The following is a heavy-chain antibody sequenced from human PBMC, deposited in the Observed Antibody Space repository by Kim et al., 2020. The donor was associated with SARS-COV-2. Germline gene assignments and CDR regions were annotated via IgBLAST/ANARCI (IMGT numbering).Heavy chain of an antibody. D-gene: IGHD3-3*01. J-gene: IGHJ4*02. CDR2: IYYSGST. CDR1: GGSISSYY. V-gene: IGHV4-59*08. Sequence: SETLSLTCTVSGGSISSYYWSWIRQPPGKGLEWIGYIYYSGSTNYNPSLKSRVTISVDTSKNQFSLKLSSVTAADTAVYYCARHRLQYDFWSGYYTGGFDYWGQGTLVTVSS. CDR3: ARHRLQYDFWSGYYTGGFDY.